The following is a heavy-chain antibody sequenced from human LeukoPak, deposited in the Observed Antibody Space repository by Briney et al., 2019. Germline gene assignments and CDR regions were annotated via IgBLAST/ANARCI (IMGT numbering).Heavy chain of an antibody. CDR3: ARGGYSSGWYSPPYYYYYMDV. CDR2: IYSDGST. D-gene: IGHD6-19*01. CDR1: EFSVGSNY. J-gene: IGHJ6*03. V-gene: IGHV3-66*01. Sequence: GGSLRLSCAASEFSVGSNYMTWVRQAPGKGLEWVSLIYSDGSTYYADSVKGRFTISRDNSKNTLYLQMNSLRAADTAVYYCARGGYSSGWYSPPYYYYYMDVWGKGTTVTVSS.